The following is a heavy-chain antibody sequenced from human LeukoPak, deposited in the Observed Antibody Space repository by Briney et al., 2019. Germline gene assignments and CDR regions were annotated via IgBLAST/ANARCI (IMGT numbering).Heavy chain of an antibody. V-gene: IGHV4-34*01. CDR1: GDSISSYY. Sequence: SETLSLTCTVSGDSISSYYWSWIRQPPGKGLEWIGEINHSGSTNYNPSLKSRVTISVDTSKNQFSLKLSSVTAADTAVYYCATRGYSYGQDKYYFDYWGQGTLVTVSS. CDR2: INHSGST. D-gene: IGHD5-18*01. CDR3: ATRGYSYGQDKYYFDY. J-gene: IGHJ4*02.